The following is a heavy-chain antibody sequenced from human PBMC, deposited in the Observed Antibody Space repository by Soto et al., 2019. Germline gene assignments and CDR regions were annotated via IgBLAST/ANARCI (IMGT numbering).Heavy chain of an antibody. CDR1: GFTFSSYG. Sequence: QVQLVESGGGVVQPGRSLRLSCAASGFTFSSYGMHWVRQAPGKGPEWVAVISSDGSNKYSADSVKGRFTISRDDSKNTRYLQMTSLRVEDTAVYYCAKEVGIVLVPAPIGYFGMDVWGKGPRSPSPQ. V-gene: IGHV3-30*18. CDR2: ISSDGSNK. CDR3: AKEVGIVLVPAPIGYFGMDV. D-gene: IGHD2-2*01. J-gene: IGHJ6*01.